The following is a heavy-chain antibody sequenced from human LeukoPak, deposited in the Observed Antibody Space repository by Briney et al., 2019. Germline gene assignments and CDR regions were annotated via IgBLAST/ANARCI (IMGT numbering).Heavy chain of an antibody. D-gene: IGHD6-13*01. V-gene: IGHV3-11*01. CDR2: ITNSGSDI. CDR1: GFTFSDFH. Sequence: GGSLRLSCVVSGFTFSDFHMSWLRQAPGKGLEWISYITNSGSDIEYADSVKGRFTISWDNAKKSLYLEMNTLSAEDTAIYYCACPYRSRFDYWGQGTLVTVSS. CDR3: ACPYRSRFDY. J-gene: IGHJ4*02.